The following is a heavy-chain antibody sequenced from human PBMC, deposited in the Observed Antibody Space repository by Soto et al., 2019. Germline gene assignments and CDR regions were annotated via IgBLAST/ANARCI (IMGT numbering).Heavy chain of an antibody. CDR2: IRSKANSYAT. D-gene: IGHD3-3*01. V-gene: IGHV3-73*01. Sequence: GGSLRLSCAASGFTFSGSAMHWVCQASGKGLEWVGRIRSKANSYATAYAASVKGRFTISRDDSKNTAYLQMNSLKTEDTAVYYCTRHDSNYDFWSGSPPRYGMDVWGQGTTVTVSS. CDR3: TRHDSNYDFWSGSPPRYGMDV. J-gene: IGHJ6*02. CDR1: GFTFSGSA.